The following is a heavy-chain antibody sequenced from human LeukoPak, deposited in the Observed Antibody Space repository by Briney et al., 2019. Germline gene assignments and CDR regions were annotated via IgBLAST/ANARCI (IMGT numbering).Heavy chain of an antibody. D-gene: IGHD6-19*01. Sequence: GGSLRLSCAASGFTFSSYAMSWVRQAPGKGLEWVSAISGSGGSTYYADSVKGRFTISRDNSKNTLYLQMNSLRAEDTAVYYCAKDLGLSRQWLVTWFDPCGQGTLVTVSS. CDR1: GFTFSSYA. V-gene: IGHV3-23*01. J-gene: IGHJ5*02. CDR3: AKDLGLSRQWLVTWFDP. CDR2: ISGSGGST.